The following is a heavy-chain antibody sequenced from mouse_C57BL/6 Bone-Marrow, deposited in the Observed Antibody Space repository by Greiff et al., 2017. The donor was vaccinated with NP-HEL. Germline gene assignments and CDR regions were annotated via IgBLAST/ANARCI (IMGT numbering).Heavy chain of an antibody. CDR2: ISSGGSYT. V-gene: IGHV5-6*01. Sequence: EVQGVESGGDLVKPGGSLKLSCAASGFTFSSYGMSWVRQTPDKRLEWVATISSGGSYTYYPDSVKGRFPISRDNAKNTLYLQMSSLKSENRAMYYCARHPQLLLFAYWGQGTLVTVSA. CDR3: ARHPQLLLFAY. CDR1: GFTFSSYG. D-gene: IGHD2-1*01. J-gene: IGHJ3*01.